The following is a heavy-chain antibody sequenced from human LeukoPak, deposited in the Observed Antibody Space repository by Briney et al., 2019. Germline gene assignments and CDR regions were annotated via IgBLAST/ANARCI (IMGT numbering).Heavy chain of an antibody. D-gene: IGHD2-2*02. CDR2: FDPEDGET. CDR1: GYTFTSYY. J-gene: IGHJ6*02. V-gene: IGHV1-24*01. CDR3: AVYCSSTSCYSATYYYYGMDV. Sequence: ASVKVSCKASGYTFTSYYMHWVRQAPGQGLEWMGGFDPEDGETIYAQKFQGRVTMTEDTSTDTAYMELSSLRSEDTAVYYCAVYCSSTSCYSATYYYYGMDVWGQGTTVTVSS.